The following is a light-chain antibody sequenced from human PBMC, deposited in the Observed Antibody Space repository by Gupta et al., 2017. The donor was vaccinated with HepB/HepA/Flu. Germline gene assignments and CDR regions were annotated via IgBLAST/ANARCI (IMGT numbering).Light chain of an antibody. CDR3: QSYDSSRSGV. V-gene: IGLV1-40*01. J-gene: IGLJ1*01. Sequence: QSVLTQPPSVSGAPGQRVTISCTGSSSNIGAGYDVHWYQQPPGTAPKLLIYGNSNRPSGVPDRFSGSKSGTAASLAITGLQAEDEADYYCQSYDSSRSGVFGTGTKVTVL. CDR2: GNS. CDR1: SSNIGAGYD.